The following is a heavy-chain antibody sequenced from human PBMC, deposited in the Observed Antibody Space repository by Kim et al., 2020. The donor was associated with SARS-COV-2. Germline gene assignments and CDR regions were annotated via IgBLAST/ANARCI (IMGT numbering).Heavy chain of an antibody. CDR1: GYTFTSYY. V-gene: IGHV1-46*01. D-gene: IGHD2-2*02. CDR2: INPSGGST. CDR3: ARDGRYCSSTSCYTEGVSDY. J-gene: IGHJ4*02. Sequence: ASVKVSCKASGYTFTSYYMHWVRQAPGQGLEWMGIINPSGGSTSYAQKFQGRVTVTRDTSMSTVYMELSSLRSEDTAVYYCARDGRYCSSTSCYTEGVSDYWGQGTLVTVSS.